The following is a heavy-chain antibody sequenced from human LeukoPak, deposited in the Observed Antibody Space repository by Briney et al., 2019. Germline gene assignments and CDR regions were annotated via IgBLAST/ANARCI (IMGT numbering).Heavy chain of an antibody. CDR1: GGSISSYY. V-gene: IGHV4-39*07. CDR3: ARVRGYSYGNFDY. CDR2: IYYSGST. D-gene: IGHD5-18*01. J-gene: IGHJ4*02. Sequence: SETLSLTCTVSGGSISSYYWGWIRQPPGKGLEWIGSIYYSGSTYYTPSLKSRVTISVDTSKNQFSLKLSSVTAADTAVYYCARVRGYSYGNFDYWGQGTLVTVSS.